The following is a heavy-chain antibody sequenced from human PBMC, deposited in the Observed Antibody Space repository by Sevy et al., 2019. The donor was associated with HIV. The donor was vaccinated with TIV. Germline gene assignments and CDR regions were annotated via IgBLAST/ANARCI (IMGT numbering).Heavy chain of an antibody. D-gene: IGHD1-26*01. CDR2: INTDSQIT. Sequence: GGSLRLSCAASGVTLRTYWMHWVRQVPGKGLMWVSRINTDSQITSFADSVKGRFTISRDNAKNTLYLQMDSLRVEDTAVYFCARGTSGTFGLWGQGTLATVSS. CDR1: GVTLRTYW. V-gene: IGHV3-74*01. J-gene: IGHJ4*02. CDR3: ARGTSGTFGL.